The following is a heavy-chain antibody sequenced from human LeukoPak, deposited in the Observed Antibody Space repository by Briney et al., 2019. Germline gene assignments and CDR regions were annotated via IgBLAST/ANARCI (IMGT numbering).Heavy chain of an antibody. J-gene: IGHJ4*02. CDR3: ARDTGKSGYPDY. CDR2: IYSSGII. V-gene: IGHV4-4*07. D-gene: IGHD3-3*01. Sequence: SETLSLACTVSGGSISSYYWSWIRQPAGKAPEWIGRIYSSGIINYNPSLKSRVTMSLDNSKNQLSLKLSYVTAADTAVYYCARDTGKSGYPDYWGQGTLVTVSS. CDR1: GGSISSYY.